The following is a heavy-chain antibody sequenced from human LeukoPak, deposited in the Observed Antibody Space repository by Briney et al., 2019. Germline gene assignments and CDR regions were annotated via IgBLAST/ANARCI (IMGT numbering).Heavy chain of an antibody. D-gene: IGHD2-2*03. CDR3: AGDGYCSSTSCFDAFDI. J-gene: IGHJ3*02. Sequence: GRSLKLSCAASGFTFSSYAMHWVRQAPGKGLEWVAVISYDGSNKYYADSVKGRFTISRDNSKNALYLQMNSLRAEDTAVYYCAGDGYCSSTSCFDAFDIWGQGTMVTVSS. V-gene: IGHV3-30*01. CDR1: GFTFSSYA. CDR2: ISYDGSNK.